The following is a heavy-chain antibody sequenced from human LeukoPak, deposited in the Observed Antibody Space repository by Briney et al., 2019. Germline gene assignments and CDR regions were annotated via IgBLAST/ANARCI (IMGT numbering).Heavy chain of an antibody. CDR3: ARGAYYYGSGFDY. V-gene: IGHV4-30-4*01. Sequence: SETLYLTCTVSGGSISSGDYYWSWIRQPPGKGLEWIGYIYYSGSTYYNPSLKSRVTISVDTSKNQFSLKLSSVTAADTAVYYCARGAYYYGSGFDYWGQGTLVTVSS. CDR2: IYYSGST. D-gene: IGHD3-10*01. CDR1: GGSISSGDYY. J-gene: IGHJ4*02.